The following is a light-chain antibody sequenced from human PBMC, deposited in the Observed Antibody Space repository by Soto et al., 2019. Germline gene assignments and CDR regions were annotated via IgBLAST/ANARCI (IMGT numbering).Light chain of an antibody. CDR1: QSVSSSS. J-gene: IGKJ2*01. V-gene: IGKV3-20*01. Sequence: EIVFTQSPAPLSLSPGKRSPLSAMSRQSVSSSSVARSQQKPVQAPSLLIYVASPMATGIPDRFSGSGSGTAFTLTISRLEPEDFAAYYCQHYGSSPRYTVGQGTKLEIK. CDR3: QHYGSSPRYT. CDR2: VAS.